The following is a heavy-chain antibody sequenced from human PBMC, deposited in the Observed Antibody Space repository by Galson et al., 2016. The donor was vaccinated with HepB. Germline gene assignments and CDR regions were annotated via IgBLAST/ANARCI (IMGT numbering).Heavy chain of an antibody. Sequence: SETLSLTCAVSGGSINSYKWWSWVRQPPGKGLEWIGEVYPSGSTNYNPSLESRVTISIDKSKNNFSLNLTSVTAADTAVYYCARVSKWEPHFDYWGQGTLVAVSS. V-gene: IGHV4-4*02. CDR2: VYPSGST. CDR3: ARVSKWEPHFDY. CDR1: GGSINSYKW. J-gene: IGHJ4*02. D-gene: IGHD1-26*01.